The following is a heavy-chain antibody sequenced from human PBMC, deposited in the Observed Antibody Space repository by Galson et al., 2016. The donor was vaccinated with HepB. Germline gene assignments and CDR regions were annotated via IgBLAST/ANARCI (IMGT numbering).Heavy chain of an antibody. CDR3: AREGTIAGATEGAFDV. CDR1: GGTFGRSA. V-gene: IGHV1-69*13. J-gene: IGHJ3*01. Sequence: SVKVSCKASGGTFGRSAISWLRQAPGQGLEWMGGIIPIFGPANYAQKFRGRVTIIADESTTTLYMELSSLTSEDTAVYYCAREGTIAGATEGAFDVWGQGTMVTVSS. D-gene: IGHD6-13*01. CDR2: IIPIFGPA.